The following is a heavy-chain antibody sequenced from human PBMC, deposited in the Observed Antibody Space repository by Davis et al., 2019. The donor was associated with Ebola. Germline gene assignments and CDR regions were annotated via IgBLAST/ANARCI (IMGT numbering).Heavy chain of an antibody. D-gene: IGHD2-2*01. CDR3: ARGYCSSTSCSLDY. CDR2: ISAYNGNT. J-gene: IGHJ4*02. V-gene: IGHV1-18*01. CDR1: GYTFTSYD. Sequence: ASVKVSCKASGYTFTSYDINWVRQATGQGLEWVGWISAYNGNTNYAQKLQGRVTMTTDTSTSTAYMELRSLRSDDTAVYYCARGYCSSTSCSLDYWGQGTLVTVSS.